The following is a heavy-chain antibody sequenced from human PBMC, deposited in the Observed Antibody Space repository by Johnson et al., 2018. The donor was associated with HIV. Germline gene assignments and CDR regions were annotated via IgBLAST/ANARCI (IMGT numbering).Heavy chain of an antibody. Sequence: VQLVESGGGVVRPGVSLRLSCAASGFTFDDYGMSWVRQAPGKGLEWVSGIDWSGGRTGYAASVKGRFTISRDNAKKLLYLQMYSLRAEDTAVYYCARDFMYAFDIWGQGTMVTVSS. CDR2: IDWSGGRT. J-gene: IGHJ3*02. V-gene: IGHV3-20*04. CDR1: GFTFDDYG. CDR3: ARDFMYAFDI. D-gene: IGHD3-10*02.